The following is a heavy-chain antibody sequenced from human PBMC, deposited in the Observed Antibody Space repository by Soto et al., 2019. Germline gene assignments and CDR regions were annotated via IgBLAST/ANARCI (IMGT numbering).Heavy chain of an antibody. V-gene: IGHV3-15*01. Sequence: EVQLVESGGGLVKPGGSLRLSCAASGFTFSNAWMSWVRQAPGKGLEWVGRIKSKTDGGTTDYAAPVKGRFTISRDDSKNTLYLQMNSLKTEDTAMYYCTTSPYYDILTGYNDYWGQGTLVTVSS. CDR3: TTSPYYDILTGYNDY. J-gene: IGHJ4*02. CDR1: GFTFSNAW. D-gene: IGHD3-9*01. CDR2: IKSKTDGGTT.